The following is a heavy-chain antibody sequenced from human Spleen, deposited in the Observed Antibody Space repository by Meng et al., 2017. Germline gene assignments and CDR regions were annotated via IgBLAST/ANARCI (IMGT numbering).Heavy chain of an antibody. V-gene: IGHV4-34*01. CDR3: ARGPTTMAHDFDY. CDR1: GGSFSDHS. D-gene: IGHD4-11*01. Sequence: QVLLQEWGGGLLKPSETLSLTCVVSGGSFSDHSWSWSRQPPGKGLEWNGEINHSGSTNYNPSLESRATISVDTSQNNLSLKLSSVTAADSAVYYCARGPTTMAHDFDYWGQGTLVTVSS. J-gene: IGHJ4*02. CDR2: INHSGST.